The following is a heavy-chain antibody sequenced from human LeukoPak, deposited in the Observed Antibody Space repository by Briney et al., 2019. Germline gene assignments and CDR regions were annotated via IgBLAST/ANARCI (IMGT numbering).Heavy chain of an antibody. D-gene: IGHD6-19*01. J-gene: IGHJ5*02. CDR3: ARHQNPWLVRDYFDP. Sequence: ASVKVSCKASGYTFTDYYMHRVRQAPGQGLEWMGWINPSSGDTNYAQEFQGRVSMTRDTSISTAYMELRRLRSDDTAMYYCARHQNPWLVRDYFDPWGQGTLVTVSS. CDR1: GYTFTDYY. CDR2: INPSSGDT. V-gene: IGHV1-2*02.